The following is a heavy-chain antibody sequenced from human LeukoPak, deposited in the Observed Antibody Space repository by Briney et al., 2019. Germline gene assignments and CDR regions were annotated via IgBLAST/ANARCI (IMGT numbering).Heavy chain of an antibody. CDR1: GYSISSGYY. D-gene: IGHD5-12*01. J-gene: IGHJ4*02. V-gene: IGHV4-38-2*02. CDR2: IYHSGST. Sequence: PSETLSLTCTVSGYSISSGYYWGWIRQPPGKGLEWIGSIYHSGSTYYNPSLKSRVTISVDTSKNQYSLKLSSVTAADTAVYYCARDGAFGYSGYDFQDRSTPESYFDYWGQGTLVTVSS. CDR3: ARDGAFGYSGYDFQDRSTPESYFDY.